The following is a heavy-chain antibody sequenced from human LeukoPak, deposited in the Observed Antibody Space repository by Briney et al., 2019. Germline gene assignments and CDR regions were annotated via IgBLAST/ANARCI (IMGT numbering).Heavy chain of an antibody. CDR2: IYYSGST. V-gene: IGHV4-39*01. J-gene: IGHJ4*02. CDR1: GGSISSSSYY. D-gene: IGHD6-19*01. CDR3: ARQSSGWYLGFGIVYY. Sequence: SETLSLTCTVSGGSISSSSYYWGWIRQPPGKGLEWIGSIYYSGSTYYNPSLKSRVTISVDTSKNQFSLKLSSVTAADTAVYYCARQSSGWYLGFGIVYYWGQGTLVTVSS.